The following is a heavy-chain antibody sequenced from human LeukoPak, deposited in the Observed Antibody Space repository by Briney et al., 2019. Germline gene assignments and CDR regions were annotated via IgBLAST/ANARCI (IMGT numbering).Heavy chain of an antibody. CDR2: IIPIFGTA. J-gene: IGHJ5*02. D-gene: IGHD2-2*01. Sequence: SVKVSCKASGGTFSSYAISWVRQAPGQGLEWMGGIIPIFGTANYAQKFQGRVTITADKSTSTAYMELSSLRSEDTAVYYCARAVPAAINWFDPWGQGTLVTVSS. CDR1: GGTFSSYA. CDR3: ARAVPAAINWFDP. V-gene: IGHV1-69*06.